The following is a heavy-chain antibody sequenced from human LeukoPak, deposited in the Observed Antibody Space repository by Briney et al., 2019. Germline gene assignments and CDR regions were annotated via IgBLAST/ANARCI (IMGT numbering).Heavy chain of an antibody. CDR3: ARDRTMVRGVIGS. V-gene: IGHV1-2*06. Sequence: ASVKVSCKASGYTFTGYHMHWVRQAPGQGLEWMGRINPNSGGTNYAQKFQGRVTMTRDTSISTAYMELSRLRSDDTAVYYCARDRTMVRGVIGSWGQGTLVTVSS. CDR1: GYTFTGYH. D-gene: IGHD3-10*01. J-gene: IGHJ5*02. CDR2: INPNSGGT.